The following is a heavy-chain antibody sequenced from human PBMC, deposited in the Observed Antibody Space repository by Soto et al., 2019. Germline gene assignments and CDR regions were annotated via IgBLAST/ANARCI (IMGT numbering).Heavy chain of an antibody. J-gene: IGHJ4*02. Sequence: EVQLVESGGGSVQPGGSLRLSCAASGFTFSSYSMNWVRQAPGKGLEWVSYISTRSSTIYYAESVKGRFTISRDNAKNSLSLEMKSLSDEDTAVYYCARDYNYGLDYWGQGTLVTVSS. CDR2: ISTRSSTI. CDR3: ARDYNYGLDY. D-gene: IGHD3-22*01. CDR1: GFTFSSYS. V-gene: IGHV3-48*02.